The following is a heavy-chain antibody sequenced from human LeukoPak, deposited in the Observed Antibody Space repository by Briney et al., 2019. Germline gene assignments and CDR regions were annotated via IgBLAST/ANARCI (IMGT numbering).Heavy chain of an antibody. Sequence: GASVKVSCKASGYTFTSYGISWVRQAPGQGLEWMGWMNPNSGNTGYAQKFQGRVTMTRNTSISTAYMELSSLRSEDTAVYYCARVLKSLGYYYMDVWGKGTTVTVSS. CDR2: MNPNSGNT. CDR1: GYTFTSYG. D-gene: IGHD7-27*01. CDR3: ARVLKSLGYYYMDV. V-gene: IGHV1-8*01. J-gene: IGHJ6*03.